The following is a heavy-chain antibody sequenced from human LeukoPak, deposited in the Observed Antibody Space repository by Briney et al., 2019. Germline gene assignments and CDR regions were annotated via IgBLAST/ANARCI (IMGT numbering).Heavy chain of an antibody. CDR1: GYTFTSYY. V-gene: IGHV1-46*03. J-gene: IGHJ4*02. Sequence: ASVKVSCKASGYTFTSYYMHWVRQPIGQGVEWMVIINSSGGSKSYANKFQGSDTMTRDMYTSTIYMVLSSLRSEDTAVYYCSRAPPRSLELRYLRYWGQGTLVTVSS. CDR2: INSSGGSK. CDR3: SRAPPRSLELRYLRY. D-gene: IGHD3-9*01.